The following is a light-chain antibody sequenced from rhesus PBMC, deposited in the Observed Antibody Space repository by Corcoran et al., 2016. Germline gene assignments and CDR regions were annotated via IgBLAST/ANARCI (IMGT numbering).Light chain of an antibody. V-gene: IGKV1-28*01. CDR1: QGISRY. CDR3: LQPNSYPLT. Sequence: DIQMTQSPSSLSASVGDTVTITRRASQGISRYLNWFQQKPGAAPKLLFYAESILESGVPSRFSGRGSGTEFTLPISSLQPEDFAAYYCLQPNSYPLTFGGGTKVEIK. CDR2: AES. J-gene: IGKJ4*01.